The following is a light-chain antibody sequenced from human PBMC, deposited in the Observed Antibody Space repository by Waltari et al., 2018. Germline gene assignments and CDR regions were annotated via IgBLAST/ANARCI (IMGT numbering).Light chain of an antibody. Sequence: QSALTQPASVSGSPGQSIPIPCTGTSSDVGGYNYVSWYQQHPGKAPKPMIYDVSKRPSGVSNRFSGSKSGNTASLTISGLQAEDEADYYCSSYTSSSTWVFGGGTKLTVL. CDR2: DVS. CDR3: SSYTSSSTWV. CDR1: SSDVGGYNY. V-gene: IGLV2-14*01. J-gene: IGLJ3*02.